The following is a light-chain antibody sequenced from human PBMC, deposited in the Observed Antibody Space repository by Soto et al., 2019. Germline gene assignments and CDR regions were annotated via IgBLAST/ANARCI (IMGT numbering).Light chain of an antibody. CDR1: SSDIGGYNY. Sequence: QSVLTQPPSASGSPGQSVTISCTGSSSDIGGYNYVSWYQQHPGKVPKLIIYEVTKRPSGVPDRFSGSKSGNTASLTVSGLQADDEADYYCCSYAGSSNYYLSGPGTKVTVL. CDR2: EVT. V-gene: IGLV2-8*01. CDR3: CSYAGSSNYYL. J-gene: IGLJ1*01.